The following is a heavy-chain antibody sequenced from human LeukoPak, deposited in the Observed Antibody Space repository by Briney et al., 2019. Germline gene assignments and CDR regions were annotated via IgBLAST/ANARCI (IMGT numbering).Heavy chain of an antibody. Sequence: GGSLRLSCTASGFTFSTYWINWVRQSPGKGLVWVALINGDGSTTTHADSVKGRFTISRDNAKNTAYLQMNSLRDEDTAVYFCARWDSSGCLDYWGQGTLVTVSS. CDR2: INGDGSTT. CDR3: ARWDSSGCLDY. V-gene: IGHV3-74*03. D-gene: IGHD3-22*01. CDR1: GFTFSTYW. J-gene: IGHJ4*02.